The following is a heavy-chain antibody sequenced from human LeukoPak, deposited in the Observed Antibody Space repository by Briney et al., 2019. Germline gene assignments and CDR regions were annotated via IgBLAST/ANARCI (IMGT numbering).Heavy chain of an antibody. V-gene: IGHV4-59*01. D-gene: IGHD3-22*01. Sequence: SETLSLTCTVSGGSISSYYWSWIRQSPGKGLQSIAYIYYTGEINYNPSLRSRVTISLDTSKNQVSLKLTSVTAADTAVYYCARGRPLNYYDSSGYYWSGMDVWGQGTTVTVSS. J-gene: IGHJ6*02. CDR2: IYYTGEI. CDR3: ARGRPLNYYDSSGYYWSGMDV. CDR1: GGSISSYY.